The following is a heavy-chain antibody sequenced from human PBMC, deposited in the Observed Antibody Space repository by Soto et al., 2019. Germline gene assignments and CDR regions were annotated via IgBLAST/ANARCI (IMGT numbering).Heavy chain of an antibody. D-gene: IGHD3-16*02. Sequence: EVQLVESGGGLVQPGGSLRLSCAASGFTFSSYWMSWVRQAPGKGLEWVANIKQDGSEKYYVDSVKGRFTISRDNAKNSLYLQMNSLRAEDTAVYYCARESPSTRTDYDYVWGSYRYQTDAFDIWGQGTMVTVSS. CDR2: IKQDGSEK. V-gene: IGHV3-7*03. J-gene: IGHJ3*02. CDR1: GFTFSSYW. CDR3: ARESPSTRTDYDYVWGSYRYQTDAFDI.